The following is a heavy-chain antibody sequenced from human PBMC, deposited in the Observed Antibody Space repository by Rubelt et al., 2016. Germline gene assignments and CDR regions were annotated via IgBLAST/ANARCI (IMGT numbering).Heavy chain of an antibody. CDR2: IYYSGST. CDR1: GGSISSYY. Sequence: QVQLQESGPGLVKPSETLSLTCSVSGGSISSYYWSWIRQPPGKGLEWIGYIYYSGSTNYNPSLKSRVTISVDTSKNQFSLGLSSVTAADTAVYYCARSFRPDKYSYDSWGQGTLVTVSS. V-gene: IGHV4-59*01. CDR3: ARSFRPDKYSYDS. J-gene: IGHJ4*02. D-gene: IGHD3-16*01.